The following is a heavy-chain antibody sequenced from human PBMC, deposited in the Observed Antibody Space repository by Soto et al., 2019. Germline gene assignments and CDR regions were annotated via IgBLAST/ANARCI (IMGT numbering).Heavy chain of an antibody. Sequence: SETLSLTCAVSGCSISSYYWSWIRQPAGKGLEWIGRIYTSGSTNYNPSLKSRVTMSVDTSKNQFSLKLSSVTAADTAVYYCARDPIAVANNWFDPWGQGTLVTVSS. CDR3: ARDPIAVANNWFDP. V-gene: IGHV4-4*07. CDR1: GCSISSYY. CDR2: IYTSGST. D-gene: IGHD6-19*01. J-gene: IGHJ5*02.